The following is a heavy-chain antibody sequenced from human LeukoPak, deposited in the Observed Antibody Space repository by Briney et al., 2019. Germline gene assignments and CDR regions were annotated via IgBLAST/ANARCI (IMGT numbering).Heavy chain of an antibody. Sequence: SETLSLTCAVYGGSFSGYYWSWIRQPPGKGLEWIGEINHSGSTNYNPSLKSRVTISVDTSKNQFSLKLSSVTAADTAVYYCARDLYDSSGYPHPPFDYWGQGTLVTVSS. J-gene: IGHJ4*02. CDR1: GGSFSGYY. D-gene: IGHD3-22*01. CDR3: ARDLYDSSGYPHPPFDY. CDR2: INHSGST. V-gene: IGHV4-34*01.